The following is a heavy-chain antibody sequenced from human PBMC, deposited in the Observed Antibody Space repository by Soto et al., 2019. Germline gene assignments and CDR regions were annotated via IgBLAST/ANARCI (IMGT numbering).Heavy chain of an antibody. D-gene: IGHD3-22*01. V-gene: IGHV1-46*01. Sequence: GASVKVSCKASGYTFTSYYMHWVRQAPGQGLEWMGIINPSGGSTSYAQKFQGRVTMTRDTSTSTAYMELRSLRSDDTAVYYCARYYYDSSGYYYEAYYFDYWGQGTLVTVSS. CDR2: INPSGGST. CDR1: GYTFTSYY. CDR3: ARYYYDSSGYYYEAYYFDY. J-gene: IGHJ4*02.